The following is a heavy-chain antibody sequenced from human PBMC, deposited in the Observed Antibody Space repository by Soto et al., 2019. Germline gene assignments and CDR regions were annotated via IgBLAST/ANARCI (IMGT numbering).Heavy chain of an antibody. CDR3: AREDLGVRQSDY. D-gene: IGHD1-26*01. CDR1: GGSISSGDYY. Sequence: SETLSLTCTVSGGSISSGDYYWSWIRQPPGKGLEWIGYIYYSGSTYYNPSLKSRVTISVDTSKNQFSLKLSSVTAADTAVYYCAREDLGVRQSDYWGQGTLVTVSS. J-gene: IGHJ4*02. V-gene: IGHV4-30-4*01. CDR2: IYYSGST.